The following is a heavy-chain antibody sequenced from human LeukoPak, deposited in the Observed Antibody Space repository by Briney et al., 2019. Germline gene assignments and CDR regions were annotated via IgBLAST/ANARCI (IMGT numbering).Heavy chain of an antibody. D-gene: IGHD3-10*01. J-gene: IGHJ4*02. CDR1: GFTFSSYG. Sequence: RTGGSLRLSCAASGFTFSSYGMHWVRQAPGKGLEWVAVIWYDGSNKYYADSVKGRFTISRDNSKNTLYLQMNSLRAEDTAVYYCARAGQYYGSGSYYGPDYWGQGTLVTVSS. CDR3: ARAGQYYGSGSYYGPDY. CDR2: IWYDGSNK. V-gene: IGHV3-33*01.